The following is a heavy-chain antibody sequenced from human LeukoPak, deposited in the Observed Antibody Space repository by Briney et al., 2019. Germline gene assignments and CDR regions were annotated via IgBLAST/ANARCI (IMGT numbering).Heavy chain of an antibody. CDR1: GGSFSGYY. J-gene: IGHJ6*03. CDR3: GRCTGGVCPHMDV. D-gene: IGHD2-8*02. V-gene: IGHV4-34*01. Sequence: SETLSLTWAVYGGSFSGYYWSWIRQPPGKGLEWIGEINHSGSTNYNPSLKSRVTISVDTSKNQFSLKLSSVTAADTAVYYCGRCTGGVCPHMDVWGKGTTVTVSS. CDR2: INHSGST.